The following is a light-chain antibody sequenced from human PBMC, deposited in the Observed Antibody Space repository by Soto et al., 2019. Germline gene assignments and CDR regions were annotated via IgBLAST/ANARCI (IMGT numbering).Light chain of an antibody. CDR2: DAS. CDR3: QQHDNVPYT. V-gene: IGKV1-33*01. CDR1: QDISNY. Sequence: DIQMTQSPSSLSASVGDRVTITCQASQDISNYLNWYQQKPGKAPKFLIYDASNLETGVPSRFSGSGSGTDFTFTISSLQSEDIATYYCQQHDNVPYTFGQGTKLEIK. J-gene: IGKJ2*01.